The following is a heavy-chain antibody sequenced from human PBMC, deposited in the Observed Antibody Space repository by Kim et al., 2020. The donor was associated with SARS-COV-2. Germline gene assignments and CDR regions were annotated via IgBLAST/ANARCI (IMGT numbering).Heavy chain of an antibody. CDR3: AKDPVSSMVRAYYYYYGMDV. V-gene: IGHV3-23*01. J-gene: IGHJ6*02. Sequence: RFTISRDNSKNTLYLQMNSLRAEDTAVYYCAKDPVSSMVRAYYYYYGMDVWGQGTTVTVSS. D-gene: IGHD3-10*01.